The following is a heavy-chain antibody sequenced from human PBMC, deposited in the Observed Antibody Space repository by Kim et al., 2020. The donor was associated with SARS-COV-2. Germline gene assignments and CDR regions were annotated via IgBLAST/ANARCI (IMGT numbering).Heavy chain of an antibody. CDR1: GFTFSDYY. J-gene: IGHJ4*02. V-gene: IGHV3-11*06. Sequence: GGSLRLSCAASGFTFSDYYMSWIRQAPGKGLEWVSYISSSSSYTNYADSVKGRFTISRDNAKNSLYLQMNSLRAEDTAVYYCARDGVMEGSSWGFGWNDYWGQGTLVTVSS. CDR3: ARDGVMEGSSWGFGWNDY. CDR2: ISSSSSYT. D-gene: IGHD6-13*01.